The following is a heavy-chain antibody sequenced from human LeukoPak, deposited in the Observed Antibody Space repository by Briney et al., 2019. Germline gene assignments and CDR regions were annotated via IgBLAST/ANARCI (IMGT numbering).Heavy chain of an antibody. Sequence: SETLSLTCTVSGGSISSGSYYWSWIRQPAGKGLEWIGRIYTSGSAKYNPSLKSRVTISVDTSKNQFSLKLSSVTAADTAVYYCATQIFGVVRVYWGQGTLVTVSS. CDR3: ATQIFGVVRVY. D-gene: IGHD3-3*01. CDR1: GGSISSGSYY. J-gene: IGHJ4*02. V-gene: IGHV4-61*02. CDR2: IYTSGSA.